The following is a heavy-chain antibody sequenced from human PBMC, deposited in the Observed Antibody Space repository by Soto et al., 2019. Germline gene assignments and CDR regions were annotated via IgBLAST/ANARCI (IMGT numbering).Heavy chain of an antibody. CDR3: AIGARITIFGVVIRGAFDI. CDR1: GGSFSGYY. V-gene: IGHV4-34*01. D-gene: IGHD3-3*01. CDR2: INHSGST. Sequence: QVQLQQWGAGLLKPSETLSLTCAVYGGSFSGYYWSWIRQPPGKGLEWFGEINHSGSTNYNPSLKWRATRTVDTTKNQFALKLSSATAAGTAVYYCAIGARITIFGVVIRGAFDIWGQGTMVTVSS. J-gene: IGHJ3*02.